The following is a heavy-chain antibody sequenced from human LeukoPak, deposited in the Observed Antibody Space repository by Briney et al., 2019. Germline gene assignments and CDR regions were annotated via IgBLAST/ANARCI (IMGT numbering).Heavy chain of an antibody. CDR2: FDPEDGET. Sequence: ASVKVSCKVSGYTLTELSMQWVRKAPGKGLEWMGGFDPEDGETIYAQKFQGRVTMTEDTSTDTAYMELSSLRSEDTAVYYCATLDRTAIRYWGQGTLVTVSS. D-gene: IGHD2-21*02. J-gene: IGHJ4*02. CDR1: GYTLTELS. V-gene: IGHV1-24*01. CDR3: ATLDRTAIRY.